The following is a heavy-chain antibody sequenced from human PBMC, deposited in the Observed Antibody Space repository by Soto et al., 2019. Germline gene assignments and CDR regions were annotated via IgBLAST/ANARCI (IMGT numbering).Heavy chain of an antibody. Sequence: ASVKVSCKASGYTFTSYDINWVRQATGQGLEWMGWMNPNSGNTGYAQKFQGRVTMTRNTSISTAYMELSSLRSEDTAVYYCARNRLGNYDYIWGGLYYMDVWGKGTTVTVSS. CDR2: MNPNSGNT. CDR3: ARNRLGNYDYIWGGLYYMDV. D-gene: IGHD3-16*01. J-gene: IGHJ6*03. CDR1: GYTFTSYD. V-gene: IGHV1-8*01.